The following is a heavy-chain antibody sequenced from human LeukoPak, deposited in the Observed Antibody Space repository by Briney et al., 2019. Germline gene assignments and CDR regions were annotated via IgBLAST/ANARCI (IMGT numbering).Heavy chain of an antibody. CDR1: GYTFTGYY. Sequence: ASVKVSCKASGYTFTGYYMHWVRQAPGQGLEWMGWINPNSGGTNYAQKFQGRVSMTRDTSISTAYMELRRLRSDDTAVYYCARDLQVVPYEHVYFDYWGQGTLVTVSS. J-gene: IGHJ4*02. CDR2: INPNSGGT. D-gene: IGHD2-2*01. CDR3: ARDLQVVPYEHVYFDY. V-gene: IGHV1-2*02.